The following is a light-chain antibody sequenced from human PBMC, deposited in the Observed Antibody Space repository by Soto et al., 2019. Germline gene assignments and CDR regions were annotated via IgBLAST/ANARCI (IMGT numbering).Light chain of an antibody. CDR3: SSYSGPNHYV. CDR1: SSDVGGYNF. CDR2: EVT. V-gene: IGLV2-8*01. J-gene: IGLJ1*01. Sequence: QSALTQPPSASGSPGQSVTISCTGTSSDVGGYNFVSWYQQHPGKAPKLIIYEVTKRPSGVPDRFSGSKSGNTASLTVSGLQAQDEADYYCSSYSGPNHYVSGNGTKVT.